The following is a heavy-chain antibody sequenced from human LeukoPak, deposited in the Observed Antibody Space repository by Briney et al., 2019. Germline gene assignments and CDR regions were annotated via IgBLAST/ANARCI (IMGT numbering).Heavy chain of an antibody. CDR1: GFTFSSYW. CDR2: IKQDGTEK. Sequence: GGSLRLSCVVSGFTFSSYWMSWARQAPGKGLEWVANIKQDGTEKYYVDSVKGRFTISRDNAKNSLYLQMNSLRVEDTAMYCCARDLTVGATSDYWGQGTLVTVSS. V-gene: IGHV3-7*03. J-gene: IGHJ4*02. D-gene: IGHD1-26*01. CDR3: ARDLTVGATSDY.